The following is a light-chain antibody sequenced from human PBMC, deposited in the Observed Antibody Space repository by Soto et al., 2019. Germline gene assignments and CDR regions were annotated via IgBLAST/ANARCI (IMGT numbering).Light chain of an antibody. Sequence: IVLSNSPATLSLSPGERATLSCRASQSVSSYLAWYQQKPGQAPRLLIYGASSRATGIPDRFSGSGSGTDFTLTISRLEPGDFAVYYCQQYGSFWAFGPGTKVDIK. V-gene: IGKV3-20*01. CDR2: GAS. CDR3: QQYGSFWA. J-gene: IGKJ3*01. CDR1: QSVSSY.